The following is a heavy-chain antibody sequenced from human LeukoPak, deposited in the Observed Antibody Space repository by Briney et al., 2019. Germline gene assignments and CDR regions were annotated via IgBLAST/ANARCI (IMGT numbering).Heavy chain of an antibody. V-gene: IGHV1-2*06. CDR3: AREGHSGSYWGRVYYFDY. Sequence: ASVKVSCKASGYTFTGYYMHWVRQAPGQGLEWMGRINPNSGGTNYAQKFQGRVTMTRDTSISTAYMELSRLRSDDTAVYYCAREGHSGSYWGRVYYFDYWGQGTLVTVSS. J-gene: IGHJ4*02. CDR1: GYTFTGYY. D-gene: IGHD1-26*01. CDR2: INPNSGGT.